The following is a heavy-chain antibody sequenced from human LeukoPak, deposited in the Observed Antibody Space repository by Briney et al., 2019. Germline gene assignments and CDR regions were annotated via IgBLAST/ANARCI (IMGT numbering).Heavy chain of an antibody. V-gene: IGHV4-4*07. CDR3: ASRYSSSDYYYYMDV. CDR2: IFATGDT. J-gene: IGHJ6*03. CDR1: GDSMRKWC. Sequence: SETLSLTCAVSGDSMRKWCWSWIRQPAGKGLEWIGRIFATGDTNYNPSLKSRVTMSVDTSKNQFSLKLSSVTAADTAVYYCASRYSSSDYYYYMDVWGKGTTVTVSS. D-gene: IGHD6-6*01.